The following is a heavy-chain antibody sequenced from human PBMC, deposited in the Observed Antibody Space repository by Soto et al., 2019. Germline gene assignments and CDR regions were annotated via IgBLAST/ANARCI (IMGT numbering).Heavy chain of an antibody. CDR1: GGTFSSYA. CDR2: IIPIFGTA. Sequence: ASVKVSCKASGGTFSSYAISWVRQAPGQGLEWMGGIIPIFGTANYAQKFQGRVTITADESTSTAYMELSSLRSEDTAVYYCARGAGDGSSSTDYFDYWGQGTLVTVSS. V-gene: IGHV1-69*13. J-gene: IGHJ4*02. D-gene: IGHD6-6*01. CDR3: ARGAGDGSSSTDYFDY.